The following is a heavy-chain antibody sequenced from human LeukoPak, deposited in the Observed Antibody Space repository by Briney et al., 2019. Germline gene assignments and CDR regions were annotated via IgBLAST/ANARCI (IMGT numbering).Heavy chain of an antibody. CDR3: ARATMVRGVISPITFGMDV. CDR1: GYTFTGYY. J-gene: IGHJ6*02. D-gene: IGHD3-10*01. CDR2: INPNSGGT. V-gene: IGHV1-2*02. Sequence: ASVKVSCKASGYTFTGYYMHRVRQAPGQGLEWMGWINPNSGGTNYAQKFQGRVTMTSDTSISTAYMELSRLRSDDTAVYYCARATMVRGVISPITFGMDVWGQGTTVTVSS.